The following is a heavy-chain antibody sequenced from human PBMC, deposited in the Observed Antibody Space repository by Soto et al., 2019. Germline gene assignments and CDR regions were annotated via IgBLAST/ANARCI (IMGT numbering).Heavy chain of an antibody. CDR2: ISSSGSTI. D-gene: IGHD6-13*01. Sequence: PGGSLRLSCAASGFTFSDYYMSWIRQAPGKGLEWVSYISSSGSTIYYADSVKGRFTISRDNAKNTLYLQMNSLRAEDTAVYYCARAGEQQLVYFDYWGQGTLVTVSS. CDR3: ARAGEQQLVYFDY. V-gene: IGHV3-11*04. J-gene: IGHJ4*02. CDR1: GFTFSDYY.